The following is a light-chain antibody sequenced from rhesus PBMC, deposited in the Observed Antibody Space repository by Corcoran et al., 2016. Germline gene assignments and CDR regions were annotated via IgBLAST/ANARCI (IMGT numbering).Light chain of an antibody. CDR3: LQHNSYPLT. CDR2: AAS. Sequence: DIQMTQSPSSLSASVGDTVTITCRASQGISSYLNWFQQKPGKAPKLLSYAASSLESGVPSRFSGSGSGTEFTLTISSLQPEDVAAYYCLQHNSYPLTFGGGTKVEIK. CDR1: QGISSY. J-gene: IGKJ4*01. V-gene: IGKV1-28*01.